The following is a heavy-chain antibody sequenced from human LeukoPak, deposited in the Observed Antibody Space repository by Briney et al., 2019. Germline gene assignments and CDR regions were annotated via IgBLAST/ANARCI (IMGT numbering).Heavy chain of an antibody. CDR3: ARQVHYYYYGMDV. V-gene: IGHV1-2*02. D-gene: IGHD2-2*01. CDR2: INPNTGGT. Sequence: ASVKVSCKASGYTFTGSYMHWVRQAPGQGLEWMGWINPNTGGTNYAQKFQGRVTMTRDTSITTAYMELSRLRSDDTAVYYCARQVHYYYYGMDVWGQGATVTVSS. CDR1: GYTFTGSY. J-gene: IGHJ6*02.